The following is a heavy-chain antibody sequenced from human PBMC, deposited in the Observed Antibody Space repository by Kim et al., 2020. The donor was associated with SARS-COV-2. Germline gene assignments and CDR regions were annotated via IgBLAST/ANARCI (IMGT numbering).Heavy chain of an antibody. J-gene: IGHJ5*02. D-gene: IGHD1-26*01. CDR2: ISWNSGSI. CDR3: AKDISRSGSYNWFDP. Sequence: GGSLRLSCAASGFTFDDYAMHWVRQAPGKGLEWVSGISWNSGSIGYADSVKGRFTISRDNAKNSLYLQMNSLRAEDTALYYCAKDISRSGSYNWFDPWGQGTLVTVSS. V-gene: IGHV3-9*01. CDR1: GFTFDDYA.